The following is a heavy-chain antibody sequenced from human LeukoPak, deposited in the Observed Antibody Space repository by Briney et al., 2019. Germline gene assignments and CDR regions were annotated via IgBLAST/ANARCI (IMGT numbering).Heavy chain of an antibody. D-gene: IGHD3-22*01. J-gene: IGHJ4*02. CDR3: GRDPYYDALDY. CDR2: IKDDGNER. CDR1: GFTFTNYW. Sequence: GGSLRLSCAVSGFTFTNYWMSWVRQAPGKGLEWVANIKDDGNERYYADSVRGRFTISRDNAKNSLYLQMNSLRAEDTAVYYCGRDPYYDALDYWGQGTLVTVSS. V-gene: IGHV3-7*01.